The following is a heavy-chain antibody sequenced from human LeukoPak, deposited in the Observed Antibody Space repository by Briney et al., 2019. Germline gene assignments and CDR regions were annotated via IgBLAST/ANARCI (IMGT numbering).Heavy chain of an antibody. CDR1: GGSISSHY. CDR2: IYYSGST. Sequence: SETLSLTCTVSGGSISSHYWSWIRQPPGKGLEWIGYIYYSGSTNYNPSLKSRVTISVDTSKNQFSLKLSSVTAADTAVYYCARGVSGWQPWGQGTLVTVSS. J-gene: IGHJ4*02. D-gene: IGHD6-19*01. V-gene: IGHV4-59*11. CDR3: ARGVSGWQP.